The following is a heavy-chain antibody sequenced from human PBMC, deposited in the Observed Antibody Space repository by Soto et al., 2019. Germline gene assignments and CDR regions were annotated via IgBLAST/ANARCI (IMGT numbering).Heavy chain of an antibody. CDR3: ARVGGYDWIRYHYYGMDV. D-gene: IGHD5-12*01. CDR1: GYTFTSYY. Sequence: ASVKVSCKASGYTFTSYYMHWVRQAPGQGLEWMGIINPSGGSTSYAQKFQGRVTMTRDTSTSTVYMELSSLRSEDTAVYYCARVGGYDWIRYHYYGMDVWGQGTTVTVSS. CDR2: INPSGGST. V-gene: IGHV1-46*01. J-gene: IGHJ6*02.